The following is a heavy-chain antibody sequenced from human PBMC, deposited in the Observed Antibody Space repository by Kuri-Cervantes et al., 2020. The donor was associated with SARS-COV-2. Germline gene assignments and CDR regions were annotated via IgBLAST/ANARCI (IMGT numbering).Heavy chain of an antibody. D-gene: IGHD1-26*01. CDR1: GFTFTSYA. CDR3: ARSGVVGATDHGSRKYYYYGMDV. Sequence: SVKVSCKASGFTFTSYAMQWVRQARGQRLEWIGWIVVGSGNTNYAQKFQERVTITRDMPTSTAYMELSSLRAGDTAVYYCARSGVVGATDHGSRKYYYYGMDVWGQGTTVTVSS. J-gene: IGHJ6*02. V-gene: IGHV1-58*02. CDR2: IVVGSGNT.